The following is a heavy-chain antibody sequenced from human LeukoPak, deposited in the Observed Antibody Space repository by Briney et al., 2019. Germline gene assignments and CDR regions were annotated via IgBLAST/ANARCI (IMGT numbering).Heavy chain of an antibody. CDR1: GGSISSSSYY. CDR3: ARGEPVDY. J-gene: IGHJ4*02. Sequence: SETLSLTCTVSGGSISSSSYYWGWIRQPPGKGLEWIGSIYYSGSTYYNPSLKSRVTISVDTSKNQFSPKLSSVTAADTAVYYCARGEPVDYWGQGTLVTVSS. CDR2: IYYSGST. V-gene: IGHV4-39*01. D-gene: IGHD1-26*01.